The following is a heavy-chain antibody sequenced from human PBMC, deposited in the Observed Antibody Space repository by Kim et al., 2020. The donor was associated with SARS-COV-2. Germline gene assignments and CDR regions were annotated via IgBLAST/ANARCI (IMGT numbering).Heavy chain of an antibody. CDR3: ARVGSTVAAGSIDY. V-gene: IGHV3-11*01. Sequence: AESVKGRITISRDNAKNSLYLQMTSRRAEDTAVYYCARVGSTVAAGSIDYWGQGTLVTVSS. D-gene: IGHD6-13*01. J-gene: IGHJ4*02.